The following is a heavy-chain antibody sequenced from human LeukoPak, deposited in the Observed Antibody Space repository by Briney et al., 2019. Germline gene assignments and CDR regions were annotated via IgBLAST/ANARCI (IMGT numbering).Heavy chain of an antibody. D-gene: IGHD3-10*01. V-gene: IGHV3-23*01. CDR1: RFTFSNYA. Sequence: GGSLRLSCAALRFTFSNYAMSWVRQAPQKGLEWVSAISGTGGSTYYADSVKGRFTISRDNSKNTLYLQMNSLRAEDTAVYYCAKGGDYYGSGSYNLDYWGQGTLVTVSS. CDR2: ISGTGGST. CDR3: AKGGDYYGSGSYNLDY. J-gene: IGHJ4*02.